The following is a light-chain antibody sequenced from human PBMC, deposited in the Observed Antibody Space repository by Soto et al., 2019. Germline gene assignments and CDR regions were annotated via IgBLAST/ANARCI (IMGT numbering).Light chain of an antibody. CDR2: DVS. V-gene: IGKV1D-8*03. J-gene: IGKJ1*01. Sequence: VIWMTQSPSLLSASTGDRVTISCRMGQRISSYLACYQQKPGKAPKLLLYDVSSLESGVPSRFSGSGAGTEFTLTISSLQPDDYATYYCQQYNSYSGTFGQGTKVDIK. CDR3: QQYNSYSGT. CDR1: QRISSY.